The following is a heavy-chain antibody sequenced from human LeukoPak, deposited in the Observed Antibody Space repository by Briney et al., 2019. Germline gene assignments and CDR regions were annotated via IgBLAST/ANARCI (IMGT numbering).Heavy chain of an antibody. Sequence: SETLSLTCTVSGGSISSYYWSWIRQPPGKGLEWIGYIYYSGSTNYNPSLKSRVTISVDTSKNQFSLKLSSVTAADTAVYYCARRRADVLRYFDWSSVGAFDIWGQGTMVTVSS. CDR3: ARRRADVLRYFDWSSVGAFDI. V-gene: IGHV4-59*12. CDR1: GGSISSYY. D-gene: IGHD3-9*01. J-gene: IGHJ3*02. CDR2: IYYSGST.